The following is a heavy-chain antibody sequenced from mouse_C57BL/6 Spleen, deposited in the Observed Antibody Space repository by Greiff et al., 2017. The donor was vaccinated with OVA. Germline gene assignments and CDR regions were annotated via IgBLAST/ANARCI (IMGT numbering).Heavy chain of an antibody. D-gene: IGHD4-1*01. V-gene: IGHV1-54*01. CDR2: INPGSGGT. Sequence: QVQLKESGAELVRPGTSVKVSCKASGYAFTNYLIGWVKQRPGQGLEWIGVINPGSGGTNYNEKFKGKATLTADKSSSTAYMQLSSLTSEDSAVYFCARTLTGRGAYWGQGTLVTVSA. J-gene: IGHJ3*01. CDR1: GYAFTNYL. CDR3: ARTLTGRGAY.